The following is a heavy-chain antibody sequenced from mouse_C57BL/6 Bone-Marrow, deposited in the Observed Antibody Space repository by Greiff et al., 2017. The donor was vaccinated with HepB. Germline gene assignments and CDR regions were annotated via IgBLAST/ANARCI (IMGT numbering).Heavy chain of an antibody. CDR2: IYPRSGNT. J-gene: IGHJ3*01. CDR1: GYTFTSYG. V-gene: IGHV1-81*01. Sequence: VQLQESGPELVKPGASVKLSCKASGYTFTSYGISWVKQRTGQGLEWIGEIYPRSGNTYYNEKFKGKATLTADKSSSTAYMELRSLTSEDSAVYFCARPFAWFAYWGQGTLVTVSA. CDR3: ARPFAWFAY.